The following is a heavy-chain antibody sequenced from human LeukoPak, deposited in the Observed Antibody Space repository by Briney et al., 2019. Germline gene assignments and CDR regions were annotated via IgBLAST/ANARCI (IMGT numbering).Heavy chain of an antibody. D-gene: IGHD3-16*01. CDR3: ARDLSLGGSWFDP. Sequence: SETLSLTCTVSGGSISSYYWSWIRQPPGKGLEWIGYISYTGSTNYNLSLKSRVTISFDTSKNEFSLKLSSVTAADTAVYYCARDLSLGGSWFDPWGQGTLVTVSS. CDR2: ISYTGST. V-gene: IGHV4-59*01. CDR1: GGSISSYY. J-gene: IGHJ5*02.